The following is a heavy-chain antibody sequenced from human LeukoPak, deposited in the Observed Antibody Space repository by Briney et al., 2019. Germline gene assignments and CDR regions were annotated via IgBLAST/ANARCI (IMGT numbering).Heavy chain of an antibody. V-gene: IGHV3-23*01. CDR2: ISGSGGST. CDR1: GFTFSSYA. J-gene: IGHJ4*02. CDR3: AKKVYYDSSGQTDY. Sequence: GGSLRLSCAASGFTFSSYAMRWVRQARGKGVEGVSDISGSGGSTYYADSVKGRFTISRDNSKNTLYLQMNSLRADDTAVYYCAKKVYYDSSGQTDYWGQGTLVTVSS. D-gene: IGHD3-22*01.